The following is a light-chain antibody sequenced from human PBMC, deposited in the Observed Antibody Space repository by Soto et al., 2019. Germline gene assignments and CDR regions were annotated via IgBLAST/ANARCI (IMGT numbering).Light chain of an antibody. CDR2: DDS. Sequence: SYELTQPPSVSVAPGQTARITCGGNNIGSKSVHWYQQKPGQARVLVVYDDSDRPSGIPERFSGSNSGNTATLTISRVEAGDEADYYCQVWDSSSDHSYVFGTGTRSPS. CDR1: NIGSKS. CDR3: QVWDSSSDHSYV. J-gene: IGLJ1*01. V-gene: IGLV3-21*02.